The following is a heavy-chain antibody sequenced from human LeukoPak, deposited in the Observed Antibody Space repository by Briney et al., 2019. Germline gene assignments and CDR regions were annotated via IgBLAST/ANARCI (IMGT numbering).Heavy chain of an antibody. CDR1: GGSISSGGYY. Sequence: PSETLSLTCTVSGGSISSGGYYWSWIRQHPGKGLEWIGYIYYSGSTYYNPSLKSRVTISVDTSKNQFSLKLSSVTAADTAVYYCARDSSGSYRGGGGIDYWGQGTLVTVSS. J-gene: IGHJ4*02. D-gene: IGHD1-26*01. CDR3: ARDSSGSYRGGGGIDY. CDR2: IYYSGST. V-gene: IGHV4-31*03.